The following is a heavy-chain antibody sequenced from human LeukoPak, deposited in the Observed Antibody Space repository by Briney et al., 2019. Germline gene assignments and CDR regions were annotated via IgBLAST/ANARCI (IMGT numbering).Heavy chain of an antibody. CDR1: GLTLNSYA. V-gene: IGHV3-23*01. J-gene: IGHJ4*02. Sequence: GGSLRLSCAASGLTLNSYAMTWVRQAPGTGLEWVSAISGSGGTTYYADSVKGRFTISRDNSKNTLYLQMNSLRVEDTAVYYCAKGPCIAAAGCYFDYCGEGTLVTVSS. CDR2: ISGSGGTT. CDR3: AKGPCIAAAGCYFDY. D-gene: IGHD6-13*01.